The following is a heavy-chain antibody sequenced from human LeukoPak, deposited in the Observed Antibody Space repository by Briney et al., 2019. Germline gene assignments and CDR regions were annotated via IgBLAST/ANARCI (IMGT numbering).Heavy chain of an antibody. CDR1: GFTFSSYW. V-gene: IGHV3-74*01. CDR2: INGGGSST. CDR3: ARGPSSNWGDFDY. D-gene: IGHD7-27*01. Sequence: PGGSLRLSCAASGFTFSSYWMHWVRQAPGKGLVWVSRINGGGSSTNYADSVKGRFTISRDDAKNTLYLQMNSLRGEDMAVYYCARGPSSNWGDFDYWGQGTLVIASS. J-gene: IGHJ4*02.